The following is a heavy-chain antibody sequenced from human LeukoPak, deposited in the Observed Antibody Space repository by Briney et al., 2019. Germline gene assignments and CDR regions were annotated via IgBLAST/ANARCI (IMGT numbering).Heavy chain of an antibody. Sequence: TGGSLRLSCAASGFTFSGSAMHWVRQASGKRLEWVGRIRSKANSYATAYAASVKGRFTISRDDSKNTAYLQMNSLKTEDTAVYYCTRQIAARGDFDYWGQGTLVTVSS. CDR1: GFTFSGSA. D-gene: IGHD6-6*01. J-gene: IGHJ4*02. V-gene: IGHV3-73*01. CDR3: TRQIAARGDFDY. CDR2: IRSKANSYAT.